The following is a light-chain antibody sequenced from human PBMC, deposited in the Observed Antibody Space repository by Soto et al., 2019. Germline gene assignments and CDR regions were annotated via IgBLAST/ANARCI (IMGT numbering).Light chain of an antibody. CDR1: QSVSSN. Sequence: EIVMTQSPATLSVSPGERATLSCRASQSVSSNFAWYQQRPAQAPRLLIYDVSTRATGVPTRFSGSGSGTEVTLTISSLQSEDFAVYYCQQYHDWTLAFGGGNRVEIK. CDR3: QQYHDWTLA. CDR2: DVS. J-gene: IGKJ4*01. V-gene: IGKV3D-15*01.